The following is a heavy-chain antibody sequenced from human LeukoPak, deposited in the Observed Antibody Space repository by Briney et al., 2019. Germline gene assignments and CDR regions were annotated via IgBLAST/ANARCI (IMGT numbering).Heavy chain of an antibody. CDR2: ISYDGSNK. J-gene: IGHJ5*02. V-gene: IGHV3-30-3*01. D-gene: IGHD3-22*01. CDR3: ARDRGGYYDSSGYYDNWFDP. CDR1: GFTFSSYA. Sequence: GGSLRLSCAASGFTFSSYAMHWVRQAPGKGLEWVAVISYDGSNKYYADSVKGRFTIPRDNSKNTLYLQMNSLRAEDTAVYYCARDRGGYYDSSGYYDNWFDPWGQGTLVTVSS.